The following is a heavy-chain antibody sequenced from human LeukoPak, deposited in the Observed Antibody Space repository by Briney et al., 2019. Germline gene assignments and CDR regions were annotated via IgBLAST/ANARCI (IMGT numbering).Heavy chain of an antibody. D-gene: IGHD3-3*01. J-gene: IGHJ6*03. CDR2: ISGSGGST. Sequence: PGGSLRLSCAASGFTFSNYAMSWVRQAPGKGLEWVSAISGSGGSTYYADSVKGRFTISRDNSKNTLYLQMNSLRAEDTAVYYCAKVLRFLEWPGYMDVWGKGTTVTVSS. CDR3: AKVLRFLEWPGYMDV. CDR1: GFTFSNYA. V-gene: IGHV3-23*01.